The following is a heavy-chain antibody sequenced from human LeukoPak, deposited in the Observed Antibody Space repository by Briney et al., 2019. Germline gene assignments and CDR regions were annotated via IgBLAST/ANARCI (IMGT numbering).Heavy chain of an antibody. CDR2: INPSGSSA. D-gene: IGHD6-19*01. J-gene: IGHJ4*02. CDR1: GYSFTSYY. CDR3: ARVEYSSGWFPFDY. Sequence: ASVKVSCKASGYSFTSYYMHWVRQAPGQGLEWMGFINPSGSSAAYAQKFQGRLTMTRDMFTSTDYMELTSLTSDDTAVYYCARVEYSSGWFPFDYWGQGTLVTVSS. V-gene: IGHV1-46*01.